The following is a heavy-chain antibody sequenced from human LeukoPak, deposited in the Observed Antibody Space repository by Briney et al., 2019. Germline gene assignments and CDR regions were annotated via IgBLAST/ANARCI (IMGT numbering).Heavy chain of an antibody. CDR2: INPSGGST. CDR1: GYTFTSYY. CDR3: ASQWFGELDAPDQ. Sequence: GASVKVSCKASGYTFTSYYMHWVRQAPGQGLELMGIINPSGGSTSYAQKFQGRVTMTRDTSTSTVYMELSSLRSEDTAVYYCASQWFGELDAPDQWGQGTLVTVSS. V-gene: IGHV1-46*03. D-gene: IGHD3-10*01. J-gene: IGHJ5*02.